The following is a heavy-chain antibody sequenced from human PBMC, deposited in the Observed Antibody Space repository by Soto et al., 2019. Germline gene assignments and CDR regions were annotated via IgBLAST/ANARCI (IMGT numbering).Heavy chain of an antibody. CDR3: ASHARYYDYGWGSYRYTWFDP. V-gene: IGHV4-39*01. Sequence: QLQLQESGPGVVKPSETLSLTCTVSGGSISSSSYYWGWIRQPPGKGLEWIGSISYSGSTYYNAYVKSRVTISVDTSKTQFSLRLSSVPAADTAVYYCASHARYYDYGWGSYRYTWFDPWGQGTLVIVSS. D-gene: IGHD3-16*02. J-gene: IGHJ5*02. CDR1: GGSISSSSYY. CDR2: ISYSGST.